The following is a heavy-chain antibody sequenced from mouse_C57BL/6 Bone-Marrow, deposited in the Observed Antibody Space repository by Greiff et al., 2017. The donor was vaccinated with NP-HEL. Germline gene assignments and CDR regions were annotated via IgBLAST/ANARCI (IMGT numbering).Heavy chain of an antibody. J-gene: IGHJ1*03. V-gene: IGHV5-9-1*02. Sequence: EVNLVESGEGLVKPGGSLKLSCAASGFTFSSYAMSWVRQTPEKRLEWVAYISSGGDYIYYADTVKGRFTISRDNARNTLYLQMSSLKSEDTAMYYCTRDYYGSSSWYFDVWGTGTTVTVSS. CDR3: TRDYYGSSSWYFDV. CDR2: ISSGGDYI. CDR1: GFTFSSYA. D-gene: IGHD1-1*01.